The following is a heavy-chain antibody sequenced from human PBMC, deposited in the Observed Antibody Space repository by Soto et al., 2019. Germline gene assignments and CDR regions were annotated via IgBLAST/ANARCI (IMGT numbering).Heavy chain of an antibody. CDR1: GFSFSDHY. D-gene: IGHD6-13*01. CDR3: AREARIAPAGSGYSYYGMDV. V-gene: IGHV3-72*01. CDR2: SRNKANGYMT. Sequence: EMQLVESGGGLVQPGGSLRLSCAVSGFSFSDHYMDWVRQAPGKGLVWVGRSRNKANGYMTEYGASVRGTVTISRDDLENSFLLQLNSLKTEDAAVYYCAREARIAPAGSGYSYYGMDVWGQGTTVTVSS. J-gene: IGHJ6*02.